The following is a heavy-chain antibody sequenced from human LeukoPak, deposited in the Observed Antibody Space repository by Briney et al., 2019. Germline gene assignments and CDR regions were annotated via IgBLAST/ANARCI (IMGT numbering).Heavy chain of an antibody. Sequence: GGSLRLSCAASGFNFDQYWMTWVRQAPGKGLEWVANIRFDGSKISYVHSVEGPFTISRDTDPNSLYMQIKSLRAEDTAVYYCERDANYEKNGISSDAFEVWGLGTRVTVSS. V-gene: IGHV3-7*01. CDR1: GFNFDQYW. J-gene: IGHJ3*01. CDR3: ERDANYEKNGISSDAFEV. CDR2: IRFDGSKI. D-gene: IGHD4/OR15-4a*01.